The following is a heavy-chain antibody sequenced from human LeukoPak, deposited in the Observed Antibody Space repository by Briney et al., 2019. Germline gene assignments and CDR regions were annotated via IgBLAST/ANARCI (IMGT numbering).Heavy chain of an antibody. CDR2: IYTSGST. D-gene: IGHD1-14*01. CDR3: ARQPPQYYGMDV. J-gene: IGHJ6*02. V-gene: IGHV4-59*10. CDR1: GGSLRSDVCN. Sequence: SETLSLTCGVSGGSLRSDVCNWSWIRQPPGKGLEWIGRIYTSGSTNYNPSVKSRVTMSVDTSNNQFSLKLTSVTAADTAVYYCARQPPQYYGMDVWGQGTTVTVSS.